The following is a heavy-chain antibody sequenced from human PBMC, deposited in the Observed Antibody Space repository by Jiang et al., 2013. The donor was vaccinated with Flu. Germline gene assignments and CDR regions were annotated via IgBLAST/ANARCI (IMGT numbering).Heavy chain of an antibody. J-gene: IGHJ5*01. CDR3: AIGIFGESLGF. CDR2: ISYGGSA. Sequence: LLKPSETLSLTCIVSGDSISSYYWSWIRQPPGKGLEWIGYISYGGSANYNPSLRSRVTISIDTSKNQFSLKLTSVTAADTAVYYCAIGIFGESLGFWGHGTLVTVSS. V-gene: IGHV4-59*01. D-gene: IGHD3-10*01. CDR1: GDSISSYY.